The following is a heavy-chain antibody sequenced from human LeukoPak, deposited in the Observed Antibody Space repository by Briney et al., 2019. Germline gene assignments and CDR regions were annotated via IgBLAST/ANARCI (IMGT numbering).Heavy chain of an antibody. CDR1: GGSISSYY. Sequence: SETLSLTCTVSGGSISSYYWSWIRQPPGKGLEWIGYIYYSGSTNYNPSLKSRVTISVDTSKNQFSLKLSSVTAADTAVYYCARGQSSGGWYKGYYYYGMDVWGQGTTVTVSS. J-gene: IGHJ6*02. CDR3: ARGQSSGGWYKGYYYYGMDV. CDR2: IYYSGST. D-gene: IGHD6-19*01. V-gene: IGHV4-59*08.